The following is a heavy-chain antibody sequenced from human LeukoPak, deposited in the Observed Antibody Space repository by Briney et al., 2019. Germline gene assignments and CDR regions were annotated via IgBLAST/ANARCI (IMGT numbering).Heavy chain of an antibody. CDR1: GSTFSSYW. CDR3: ARKRTAKAFDI. J-gene: IGHJ3*02. D-gene: IGHD2-21*02. V-gene: IGHV3-7*01. CDR2: IKQDGGEK. Sequence: GGSLRLSCAASGSTFSSYWMSWVRQAPGKGLEWVANIKQDGGEKYYVNSVKGRFTISRDNAKNSLYLQMNSLRAEDTAVYYCARKRTAKAFDIWGQGTMVTVSS.